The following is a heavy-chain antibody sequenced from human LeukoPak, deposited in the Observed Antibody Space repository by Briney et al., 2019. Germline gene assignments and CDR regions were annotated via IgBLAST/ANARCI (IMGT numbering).Heavy chain of an antibody. D-gene: IGHD6-13*01. CDR2: IRRKAYGGTI. V-gene: IGHV3-49*04. CDR3: TRVFSIAAYYMDV. CDR1: GFPFSSFD. J-gene: IGHJ6*03. Sequence: GGTLRLSCAASGFPFSSFDMSWVRQAPGKGLEWVGIIRRKAYGGTIEYAASVKGRFTISRDDSKSIAYLQMNSLKTEDTAVYYCTRVFSIAAYYMDVWGKGTTVTISS.